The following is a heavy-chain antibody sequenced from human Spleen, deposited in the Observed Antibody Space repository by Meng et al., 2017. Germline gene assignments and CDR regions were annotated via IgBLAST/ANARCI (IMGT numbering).Heavy chain of an antibody. CDR3: ARDLGWVLFDY. Sequence: GGSLRLSCAVYGGSFSGYYWSWIRQPPGKGLEWISRIVSDGGITNYADSVKGRFTISRDNAKNTLYLQMNSLGADDTAVYYCARDLGWVLFDYWGQGALVTVSS. D-gene: IGHD3-3*01. V-gene: IGHV3-74*01. J-gene: IGHJ4*02. CDR2: IVSDGGIT. CDR1: GGSFSGYY.